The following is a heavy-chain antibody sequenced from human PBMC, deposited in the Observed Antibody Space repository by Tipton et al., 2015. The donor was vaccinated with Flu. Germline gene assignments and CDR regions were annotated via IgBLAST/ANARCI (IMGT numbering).Heavy chain of an antibody. D-gene: IGHD4-11*01. V-gene: IGHV4-4*07. J-gene: IGHJ6*02. Sequence: TLSLTCTVSGGSISSFYWSWIRQPAGKGLEWIGRTYTSGTTKYNPSLKSRVTMSVDTTKNQFSLKLSSVTAADTAVYYCARGGTVRNGMDVWGQGTTVTVSS. CDR3: ARGGTVRNGMDV. CDR2: TYTSGTT. CDR1: GGSISSFY.